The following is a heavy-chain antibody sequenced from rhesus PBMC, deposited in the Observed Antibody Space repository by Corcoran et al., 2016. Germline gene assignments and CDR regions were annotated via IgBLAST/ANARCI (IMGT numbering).Heavy chain of an antibody. D-gene: IGHD6-25*01. V-gene: IGHV4-65*01. J-gene: IGHJ4*01. CDR3: AREGKAAAGTYYCDY. CDR1: GGSVSSSNW. Sequence: QVQLQESGPGLVKPSETLSLTCAVSGGSVSSSNWWSWIRQPPGKGLEWIGYISGSIGSTYYNPSLKSRVTISTDTSKNQFSLKLSSVTAADTAVYYCAREGKAAAGTYYCDYWVQGVLVTVSS. CDR2: ISGSIGST.